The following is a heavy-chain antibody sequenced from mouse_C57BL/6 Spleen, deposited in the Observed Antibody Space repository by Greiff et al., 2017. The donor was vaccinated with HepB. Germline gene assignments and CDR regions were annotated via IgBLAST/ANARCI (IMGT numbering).Heavy chain of an antibody. D-gene: IGHD3-2*02. Sequence: QVQLQQPGAELVKPGASVKLSCKASGYTFTSYWMHWVKQRPGRGLEWIGRIDPNSGGTKYNEKFKSKATLTADKSSSTAYMELRSLTSEDSAVYFCARRGSSGAYAMDYWGQGTSVTVSS. CDR1: GYTFTSYW. CDR2: IDPNSGGT. J-gene: IGHJ4*01. V-gene: IGHV1-62-3*01. CDR3: ARRGSSGAYAMDY.